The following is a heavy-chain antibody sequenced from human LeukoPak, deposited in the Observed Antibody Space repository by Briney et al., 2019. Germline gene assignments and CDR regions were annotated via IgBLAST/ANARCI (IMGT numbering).Heavy chain of an antibody. CDR1: GFTFSSYV. J-gene: IGHJ4*02. CDR2: INQDGSEK. V-gene: IGHV3-7*01. CDR3: ASVGYYFDY. Sequence: PGGSLRLSCAASGFTFSSYVMRWLRQAPGKGLEWVATINQDGSEKYYVDSVKGRFTISRDNVKNSLYLQMNSLRAEDTAVYYCASVGYYFDYWGQGTLVTVSS. D-gene: IGHD1-26*01.